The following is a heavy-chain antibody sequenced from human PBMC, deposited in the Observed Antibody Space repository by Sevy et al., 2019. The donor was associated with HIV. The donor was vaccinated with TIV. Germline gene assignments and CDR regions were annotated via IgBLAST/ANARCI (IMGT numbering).Heavy chain of an antibody. J-gene: IGHJ4*02. Sequence: GGSLRLSCTASGFDFPNAWMNWIRQVPGKGLAWVGHIKSITDGGAADYAAPVKGRFTISRHDSKNTLYLQMNSLKAEDTAVYYCSTDDLISYWGRGTLVTVSS. CDR3: STDDLISY. D-gene: IGHD3-3*02. V-gene: IGHV3-15*07. CDR2: IKSITDGGAA. CDR1: GFDFPNAW.